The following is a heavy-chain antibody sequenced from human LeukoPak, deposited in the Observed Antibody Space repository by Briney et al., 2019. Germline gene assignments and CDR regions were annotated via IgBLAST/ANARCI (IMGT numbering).Heavy chain of an antibody. D-gene: IGHD2-15*01. Sequence: PSETLSLTCAVSGYSISSGYYWGWIRQPPGKGLEWIGSIYHSGITYYNPSLKSRVTISVDTSKNQFSLKLSPVTAADTAVYYCARWSFGGSYDCDSWGQGALVTVSS. V-gene: IGHV4-38-2*01. CDR2: IYHSGIT. CDR1: GYSISSGYY. J-gene: IGHJ4*02. CDR3: ARWSFGGSYDCDS.